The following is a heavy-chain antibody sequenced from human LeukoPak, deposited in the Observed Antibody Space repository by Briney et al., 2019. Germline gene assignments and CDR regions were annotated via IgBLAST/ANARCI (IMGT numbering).Heavy chain of an antibody. CDR2: ISGSGGST. V-gene: IGHV3-23*01. D-gene: IGHD6-13*01. CDR1: GFTFSSYA. Sequence: GGSLRLSCAVSGFTFSSYAMSWVRQAPGKGLEWVSTISGSGGSTYYADSVKGRFTISRDNSKNTLYLQMSSLRAEDTAVYYRAKLPLAPHYYYYGMDVWGQGTTVTVTS. CDR3: AKLPLAPHYYYYGMDV. J-gene: IGHJ6*02.